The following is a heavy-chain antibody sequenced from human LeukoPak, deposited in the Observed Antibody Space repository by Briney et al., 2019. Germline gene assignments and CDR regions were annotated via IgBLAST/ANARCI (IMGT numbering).Heavy chain of an antibody. Sequence: ASVKVSCKASGYTFTSYAMHWVRQAPGQRLEWMGWVNAGNGNTKYSQKFQGRVTITRDTSASTAYMELSSLRSEDTAVYYCARVDLGEAGAFDIWGQGTMVTVSS. J-gene: IGHJ3*02. D-gene: IGHD3-10*01. V-gene: IGHV1-3*01. CDR3: ARVDLGEAGAFDI. CDR1: GYTFTSYA. CDR2: VNAGNGNT.